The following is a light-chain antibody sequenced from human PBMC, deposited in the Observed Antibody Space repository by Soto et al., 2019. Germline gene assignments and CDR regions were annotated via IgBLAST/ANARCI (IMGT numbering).Light chain of an antibody. CDR1: QSVSSSY. Sequence: EIVVTQSPGTLSLSPGERATLSCRASQSVSSSYLAWYQHKPGQAPRLLIYGASSRATGIPDRFSGSGSGPAFTLTISRLETEDFAVYYCQQYGSSPHTFGQGTKLEI. V-gene: IGKV3-20*01. CDR3: QQYGSSPHT. J-gene: IGKJ2*01. CDR2: GAS.